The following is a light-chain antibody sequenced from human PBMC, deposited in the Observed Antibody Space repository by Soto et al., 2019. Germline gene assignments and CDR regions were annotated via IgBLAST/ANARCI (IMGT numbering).Light chain of an antibody. J-gene: IGKJ2*01. CDR1: QSISND. V-gene: IGKV1-39*01. CDR3: QQSYSTPPGT. Sequence: DIQMTQSPSSLSASVGDRVTITCRASQSISNDLNWYQQKPGKAPNLLIYDASSLQSGVPQRFSGSGSGTDFTLTISSLQPEHFATYYCQQSYSTPPGTFGQGTKLEIK. CDR2: DAS.